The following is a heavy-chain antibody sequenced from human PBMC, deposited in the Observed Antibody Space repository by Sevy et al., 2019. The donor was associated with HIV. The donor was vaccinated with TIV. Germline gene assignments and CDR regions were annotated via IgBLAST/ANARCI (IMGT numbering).Heavy chain of an antibody. J-gene: IGHJ6*02. CDR1: GFSFSHAW. V-gene: IGHV3-15*01. CDR2: IKSKPEGGTM. Sequence: GGSLRLSCAASGFSFSHAWMTWVRQAPGKGREWVGRIKSKPEGGTMNYAAPVKGRFTISRDDSKNTLYLQMNSLKTEDTAVYYCSTDPIIVLLVTDGMDVWGQGTTVTVSS. CDR3: STDPIIVLLVTDGMDV. D-gene: IGHD2-8*02.